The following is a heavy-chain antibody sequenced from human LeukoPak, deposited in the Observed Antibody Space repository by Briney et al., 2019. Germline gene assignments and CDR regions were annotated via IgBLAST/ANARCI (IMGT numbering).Heavy chain of an antibody. J-gene: IGHJ4*02. D-gene: IGHD5-12*01. CDR1: GHIFTGYY. CDR2: INPNSGGI. CDR3: ARVDIVMALYYFDY. V-gene: IGHV1-2*02. Sequence: ALVKVSCKASGHIFTGYYMLWVRQAPGQGLEWMGWINPNSGGIKYAQKSQGRVTMTRDTSISTAYMEMSSLRSDDTAVYYCARVDIVMALYYFDYWGQGTQVTVSS.